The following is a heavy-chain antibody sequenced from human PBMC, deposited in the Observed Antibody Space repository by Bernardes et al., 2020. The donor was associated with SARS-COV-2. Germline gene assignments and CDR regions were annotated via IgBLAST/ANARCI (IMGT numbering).Heavy chain of an antibody. CDR2: IYYSGST. V-gene: IGHV4-59*01. CDR1: GGSISSYY. J-gene: IGHJ6*02. CDR3: AGTVSYYYGMDV. Sequence: SETLSLTCTVSGGSISSYYWYWIRQPPGKGLEWVGYIYYSGSTSYNPSLKSRGTISVDTSKTQFSLKLSSVTAEDTAVYYCAGTVSYYYGMDVWGQGTTVTVSS.